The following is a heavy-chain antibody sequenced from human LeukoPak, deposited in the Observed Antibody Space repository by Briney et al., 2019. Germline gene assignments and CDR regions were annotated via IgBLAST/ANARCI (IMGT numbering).Heavy chain of an antibody. CDR1: GYTFTSYG. Sequence: ASVKVSCKASGYTFTSYGISWVRQAPGQGLEWMGWISAYNGNTNCAQKLQGRVTMTTDTSTSTAYMELRSLRSDDTAVYYCARGGKIVAYSGYYYYGMDVWGQGTTVTVSS. J-gene: IGHJ6*02. CDR3: ARGGKIVAYSGYYYYGMDV. V-gene: IGHV1-18*01. D-gene: IGHD5-12*01. CDR2: ISAYNGNT.